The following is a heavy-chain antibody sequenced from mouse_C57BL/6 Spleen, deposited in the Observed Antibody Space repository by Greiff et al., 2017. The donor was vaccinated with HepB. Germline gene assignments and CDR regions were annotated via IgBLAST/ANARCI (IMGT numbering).Heavy chain of an antibody. J-gene: IGHJ2*01. CDR2: IDPSDSYT. V-gene: IGHV1-50*01. CDR3: AVIYYGNY. D-gene: IGHD2-1*01. Sequence: QVQLQQPGAELVKPGASVKLSCKASGYTFTSYWMQWVKQRPGQGLEWIGEIDPSDSYTNYNQKFKGKATLTVDTSSSTAYMQLSSLTSEDSAVYYCAVIYYGNYWGQGTTLTVSS. CDR1: GYTFTSYW.